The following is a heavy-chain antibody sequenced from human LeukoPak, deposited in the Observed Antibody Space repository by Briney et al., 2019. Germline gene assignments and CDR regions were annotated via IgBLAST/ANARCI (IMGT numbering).Heavy chain of an antibody. J-gene: IGHJ4*02. CDR2: ISCSGSTI. D-gene: IGHD5-18*01. V-gene: IGHV3-11*04. CDR3: ARRGSSYGPSKYYFDY. CDR1: GFTFSDYY. Sequence: SLRLSCAASGFTFSDYYMSWIRQAPGKGLEWVSYISCSGSTIYYADSVKGRFTISRDNAKNSLYLQMNSLRAEDTAVYYCARRGSSYGPSKYYFDYWGQGTLVTVSS.